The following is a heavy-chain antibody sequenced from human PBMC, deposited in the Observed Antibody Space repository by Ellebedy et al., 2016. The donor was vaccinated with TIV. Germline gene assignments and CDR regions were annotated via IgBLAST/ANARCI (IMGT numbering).Heavy chain of an antibody. D-gene: IGHD3-10*01. CDR3: ARDHNYYGSGSPSRRWFDP. Sequence: SETLSLTXAVYGGSFSGYSWSWIRQPPEKGLEWIGVINHSGSTNNNPSPKSRVTVSIDTSKIQFSLKLSSVTAADTAVYYCARDHNYYGSGSPSRRWFDPWGQGTLVTVSS. CDR2: INHSGST. V-gene: IGHV4-34*01. CDR1: GGSFSGYS. J-gene: IGHJ5*02.